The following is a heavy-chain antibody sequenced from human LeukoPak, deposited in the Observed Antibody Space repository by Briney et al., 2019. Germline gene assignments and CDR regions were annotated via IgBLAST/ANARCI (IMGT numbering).Heavy chain of an antibody. D-gene: IGHD2/OR15-2a*01. CDR1: GYTFTSYD. J-gene: IGHJ4*02. V-gene: IGHV1-8*01. CDR2: MNPNSGNT. CDR3: ARGRDNQSKYHNNSPGDY. Sequence: RASVKVSCKASGYTFTSYDINWVRQATGQGLEWMGWMNPNSGNTGYAQKFQGRVTMTRNTSISTAYMELSSLRSEDTAVYYCARGRDNQSKYHNNSPGDYWGQGTLVTVSS.